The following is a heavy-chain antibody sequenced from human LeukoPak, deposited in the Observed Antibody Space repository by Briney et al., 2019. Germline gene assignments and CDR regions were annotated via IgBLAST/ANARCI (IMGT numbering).Heavy chain of an antibody. D-gene: IGHD3-22*01. CDR2: ISSSSSYI. Sequence: GGSLRLSCAASGFTFGDYSMTWVRQAPGKGLEWVSSISSSSSYIYYADSVKGRFTISRDNAKNSLYLQMNSLRAEDTAVYYCARWEDYYDSSGYKYYFDYWGQGTLVTVSS. J-gene: IGHJ4*02. CDR1: GFTFGDYS. CDR3: ARWEDYYDSSGYKYYFDY. V-gene: IGHV3-21*01.